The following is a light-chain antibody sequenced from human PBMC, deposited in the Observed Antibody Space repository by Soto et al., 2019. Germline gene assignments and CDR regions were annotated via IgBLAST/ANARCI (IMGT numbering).Light chain of an antibody. Sequence: VMTQSPATLSLSPGESATLSCRDSQSVSSNLAWYQQKPGQAPRLLIYGAYTRATGIPARFSGSGSGTEFTLTISSLQSEDFAVYYCQQHNNWPPWTCGQGTKVDIK. CDR3: QQHNNWPPWT. CDR1: QSVSSN. V-gene: IGKV3-15*01. CDR2: GAY. J-gene: IGKJ1*01.